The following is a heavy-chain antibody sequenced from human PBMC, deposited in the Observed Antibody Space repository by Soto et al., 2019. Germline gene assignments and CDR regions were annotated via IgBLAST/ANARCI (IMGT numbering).Heavy chain of an antibody. CDR3: ARGRYSYETIYYKFYYSALDV. J-gene: IGHJ6*02. CDR1: GGSIRGYY. V-gene: IGHV4-34*01. D-gene: IGHD3-10*01. CDR2: INDNGGT. Sequence: QQQQRGAGLLKPSETLSLICGVYGGSIRGYYWSWIRQSPGKGLEWIGDINDNGGTNYNPSLKSRVTTSLDTSKKQVSLMVSSVTAADTAVYYCARGRYSYETIYYKFYYSALDVWGQETTVTVSS.